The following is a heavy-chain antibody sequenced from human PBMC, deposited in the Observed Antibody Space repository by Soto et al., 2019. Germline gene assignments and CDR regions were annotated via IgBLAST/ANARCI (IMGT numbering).Heavy chain of an antibody. D-gene: IGHD3-3*01. CDR1: GYTFTSYG. V-gene: IGHV1-18*01. CDR2: ISAYNGNT. J-gene: IGHJ5*02. CDR3: ARASRVLEWSLTNWFDP. Sequence: ASVKVSCQASGYTFTSYGISWVRQAPGQGLEWMGWISAYNGNTNYAQKLQGRVTMTTDTSTSTAYMELRSLRSDDTAVYYCARASRVLEWSLTNWFDPWGQGTLVTVSS.